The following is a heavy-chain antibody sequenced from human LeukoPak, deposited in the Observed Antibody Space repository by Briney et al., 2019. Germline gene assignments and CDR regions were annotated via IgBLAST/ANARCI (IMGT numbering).Heavy chain of an antibody. V-gene: IGHV1-69*05. Sequence: ASVKVSFKTSGGTFSSYAISCVRQAPGQGLECMGGIIPIFGTANCAQKFHGRVTITTDVSTSTAYMELRSLSSEDTAVYYCARDSSGGDYGLAVYDAFDNWGQGTMVTVSS. CDR3: ARDSSGGDYGLAVYDAFDN. CDR2: IIPIFGTA. J-gene: IGHJ3*02. D-gene: IGHD4-17*01. CDR1: GGTFSSYA.